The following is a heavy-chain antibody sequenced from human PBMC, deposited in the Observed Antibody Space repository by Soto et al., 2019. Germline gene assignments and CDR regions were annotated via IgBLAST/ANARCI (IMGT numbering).Heavy chain of an antibody. CDR3: ASITSSTSHIYYYYYMDV. J-gene: IGHJ6*03. CDR2: INPNSGGT. Sequence: ASVKVSCKASGYTFTGYYMHWVRQAPGQGLEWMGWINPNSGGTNYAQKFQGRVTMTTDTSTSTAYMELSSLRSEDTAVYYCASITSSTSHIYYYYYMDVWGKGTTVTVSS. V-gene: IGHV1-2*02. CDR1: GYTFTGYY. D-gene: IGHD2-2*01.